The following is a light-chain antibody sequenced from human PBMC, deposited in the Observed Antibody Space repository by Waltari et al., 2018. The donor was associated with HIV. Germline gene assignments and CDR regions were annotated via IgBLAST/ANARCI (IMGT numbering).Light chain of an antibody. J-gene: IGKJ1*01. CDR3: MQAPERT. Sequence: DIVMTQSPLSLSVTPGEPAPISCRSSQSLLHSNGYNYLDWYLQKPGQSPQLLIYLGSNRVSGVPDRFSGSGSGTDFTLKISRVEAEDVGVYYCMQAPERTFGQGTKVEIK. CDR2: LGS. CDR1: QSLLHSNGYNY. V-gene: IGKV2-28*01.